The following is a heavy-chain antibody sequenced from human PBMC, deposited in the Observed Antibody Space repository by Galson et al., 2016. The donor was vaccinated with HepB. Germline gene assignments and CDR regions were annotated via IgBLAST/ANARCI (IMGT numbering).Heavy chain of an antibody. D-gene: IGHD3-22*01. CDR1: GYTFTSNF. V-gene: IGHV1-46*01. CDR3: ARVTKNSSGYYPGSWFDP. CDR2: INPSNGST. J-gene: IGHJ5*02. Sequence: SVKVSCKASGYTFTSNFIHWMRQAPGQGLEWMGRINPSNGSTTDAQRFQGRVIMTTDTSTITFYMELNGLRSEDTALYYCARVTKNSSGYYPGSWFDPWGQGTQVTVSS.